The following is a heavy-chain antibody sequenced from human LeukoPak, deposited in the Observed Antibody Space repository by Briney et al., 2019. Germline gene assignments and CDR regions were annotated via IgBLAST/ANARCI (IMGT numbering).Heavy chain of an antibody. D-gene: IGHD2-2*01. V-gene: IGHV1-2*02. Sequence: ASVKVSCKASGYTFTGYYMHWVRQAPGQGLEWMGWINPNSGGTNYAQKFQGRVTMTRDASISTGYMELSRLRSDDTAVYYCARGFGYYCSSTSCYSRYFQQGGQGTLVTVP. CDR1: GYTFTGYY. CDR2: INPNSGGT. J-gene: IGHJ1*01. CDR3: ARGFGYYCSSTSCYSRYFQQ.